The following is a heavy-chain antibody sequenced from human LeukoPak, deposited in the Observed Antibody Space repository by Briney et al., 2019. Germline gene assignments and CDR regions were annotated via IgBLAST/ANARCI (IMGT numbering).Heavy chain of an antibody. J-gene: IGHJ1*01. CDR1: GFTLNKYW. CDR3: ARAPSEIGGYYPEYFRH. Sequence: GGSLRLSCEASGFTLNKYWMHWVRQAPGKGLVWVSRIKSDGSTNYADSVKGRFTISRDNAKNTVSLQMNSLRAEDTGVYYCARAPSEIGGYYPEYFRHWGQGTLVTVSS. CDR2: IKSDGST. V-gene: IGHV3-74*01. D-gene: IGHD3-22*01.